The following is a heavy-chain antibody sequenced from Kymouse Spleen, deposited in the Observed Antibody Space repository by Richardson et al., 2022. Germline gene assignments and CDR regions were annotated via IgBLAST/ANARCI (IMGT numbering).Heavy chain of an antibody. Sequence: QVQLVESGGGVVQPGRSLRLSCAASGFTFSSYGMHWVRQAPGKGLEWVAVISYDGSNKYYADSVKGRFTISRDNSKNTLYLQMNSLRAEDTAVYYCAKDDNWNYGAFDIWGQGTMVTVSS. J-gene: IGHJ3*02. CDR1: GFTFSSYG. CDR3: AKDDNWNYGAFDI. V-gene: IGHV3-30*18. D-gene: IGHD1-7*01. CDR2: ISYDGSNK.